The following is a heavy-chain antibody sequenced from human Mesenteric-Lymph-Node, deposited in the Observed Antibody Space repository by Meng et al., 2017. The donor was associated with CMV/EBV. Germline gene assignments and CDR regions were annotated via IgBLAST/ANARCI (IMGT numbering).Heavy chain of an antibody. V-gene: IGHV3-21*01. J-gene: IGHJ4*02. CDR1: GLTFSSYS. CDR3: ATIGWYVPNFDY. Sequence: GESLKISCAASGLTFSSYSMNWVRQAPGKGLEWVSFISGSSDSIHYADSLKGRFTISRDNAKNSLYLQMNFLRAEDTAMYYCATIGWYVPNFDYWGQGTLVTVSS. CDR2: ISGSSDSI. D-gene: IGHD6-19*01.